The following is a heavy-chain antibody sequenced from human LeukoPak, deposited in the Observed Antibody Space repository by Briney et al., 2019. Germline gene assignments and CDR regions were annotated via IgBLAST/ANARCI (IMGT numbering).Heavy chain of an antibody. J-gene: IGHJ4*02. CDR1: GGSISSGSYY. CDR3: ARDSSADYDSSGYYDY. V-gene: IGHV4-61*02. Sequence: PSETLSLTCTVSGGSISSGSYYWSWIRQPAGKGLEWIGRIYTSGSTNYNPSLKSRVTISVDTSKNQFSLKLSSVTAADTAVYYYARDSSADYDSSGYYDYWGQGTLVTVSS. CDR2: IYTSGST. D-gene: IGHD3-22*01.